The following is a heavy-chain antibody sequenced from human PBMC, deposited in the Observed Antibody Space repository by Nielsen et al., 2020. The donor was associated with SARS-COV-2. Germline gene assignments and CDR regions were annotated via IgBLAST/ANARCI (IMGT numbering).Heavy chain of an antibody. CDR3: ARDPGGWFGEFPVWYFDY. CDR2: IKQDGSEK. Sequence: GSLRLSCAASGFTFSSYWMSWVRQAPGKGLEWVANIKQDGSEKYYVDSVKGRFTISRDNAKNSLYLQMNSLRAEDTAVYYCARDPGGWFGEFPVWYFDYWGQGTLVTVSS. CDR1: GFTFSSYW. J-gene: IGHJ4*02. V-gene: IGHV3-7*03. D-gene: IGHD3-10*01.